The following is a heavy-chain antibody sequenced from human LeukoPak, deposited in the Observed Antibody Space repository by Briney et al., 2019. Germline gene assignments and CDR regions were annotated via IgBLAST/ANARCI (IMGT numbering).Heavy chain of an antibody. D-gene: IGHD3-3*01. CDR3: ARSGAFTYDFWSGYPRQFDY. J-gene: IGHJ4*02. CDR2: INTNTGNP. Sequence: ASVKVSCKASGYTFTSYAMNWVRQAPGQGLEWMGWINTNTGNPTYAQGFTGRFVFSLDTSVSTAYLQISSLKAEDTAVYYCARSGAFTYDFWSGYPRQFDYWGQGTLVTVSS. CDR1: GYTFTSYA. V-gene: IGHV7-4-1*02.